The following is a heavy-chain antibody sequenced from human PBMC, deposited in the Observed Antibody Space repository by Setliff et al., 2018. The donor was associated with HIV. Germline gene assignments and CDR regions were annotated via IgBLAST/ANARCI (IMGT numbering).Heavy chain of an antibody. D-gene: IGHD1-26*01. V-gene: IGHV4-31*03. Sequence: SETLSLTCTVSGGSISSGGYYWSWIRQHPGKGLEWIGYIYYSGSTYYNPSLKSRVTISVDTPKNQFSLKLSSVTAADTAVYYCARGHLGSYFPNYYYYGMDVWGQGTTVTVSS. CDR2: IYYSGST. CDR3: ARGHLGSYFPNYYYYGMDV. CDR1: GGSISSGGYY. J-gene: IGHJ6*02.